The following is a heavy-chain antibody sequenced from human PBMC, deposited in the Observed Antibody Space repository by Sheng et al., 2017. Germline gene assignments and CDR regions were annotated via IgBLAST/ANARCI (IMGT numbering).Heavy chain of an antibody. CDR2: IYWNDDK. J-gene: IGHJ4*02. CDR1: GFSLTSTKVA. D-gene: IGHD1-1*01. V-gene: IGHV2-5*01. CDR3: AHKSTDNWYEDYFDY. Sequence: QITLKESGPALVKATQTLTLTCSFSGFSLTSTKVAVAWIRQPPGKALEWLALIYWNDDKPYSPSLKSRLTITKDTSRNQVVLTLADVDPVDTATYYCAHKSTDNWYEDYFDYWGQGTLVTVSS.